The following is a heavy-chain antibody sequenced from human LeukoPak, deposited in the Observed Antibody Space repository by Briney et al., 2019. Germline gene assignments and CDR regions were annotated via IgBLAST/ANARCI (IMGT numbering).Heavy chain of an antibody. CDR1: GGSISIYY. Sequence: SETLSLTCTVSGGSISIYYWSWIRQPPGKGLEWIGYIYYSGSTNYNPSLKSRVTISVDTSKNQFSLKLSSVTAADTAVYYCARGAAAAGTNWFDPWGQGTLVTVSS. CDR2: IYYSGST. D-gene: IGHD6-13*01. CDR3: ARGAAAAGTNWFDP. J-gene: IGHJ5*02. V-gene: IGHV4-59*01.